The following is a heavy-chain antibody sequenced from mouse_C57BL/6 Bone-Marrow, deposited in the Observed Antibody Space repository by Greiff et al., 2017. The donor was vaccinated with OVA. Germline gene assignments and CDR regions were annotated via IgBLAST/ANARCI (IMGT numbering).Heavy chain of an antibody. CDR1: GFTFSSYG. Sequence: EVQLQESGGDLVKPGGSLKLSCAASGFTFSSYGMSWVRQTPDKRLEWVATISSGGSYPYYPDSVKGRFTISRDKAKNTLYLQMSSLKSEDTAMDYCARSIYYGYDDYWGQGTTLTVSS. J-gene: IGHJ2*01. V-gene: IGHV5-6*01. CDR3: ARSIYYGYDDY. CDR2: ISSGGSYP. D-gene: IGHD2-2*01.